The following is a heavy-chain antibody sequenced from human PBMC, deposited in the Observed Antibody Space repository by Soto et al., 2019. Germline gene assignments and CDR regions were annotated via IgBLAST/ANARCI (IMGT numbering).Heavy chain of an antibody. Sequence: PGGSLRLSCAASGFTFSGSAMHWVRQASGKGLEWVGRIKRKADSYATAYAASVNGRFTISRDDSKNTAYLQMNSLKTEDTAVYYCTRFSYDSSGYPTPDHWGQGA. V-gene: IGHV3-73*01. CDR1: GFTFSGSA. CDR2: IKRKADSYAT. D-gene: IGHD5-12*01. J-gene: IGHJ4*02. CDR3: TRFSYDSSGYPTPDH.